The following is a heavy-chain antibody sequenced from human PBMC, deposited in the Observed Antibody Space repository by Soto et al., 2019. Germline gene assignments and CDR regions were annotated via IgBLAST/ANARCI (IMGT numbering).Heavy chain of an antibody. D-gene: IGHD6-6*01. Sequence: ASVKVSCKASGYTFTGYYMHWVRQAPGQGLEWMGWINPNSGGTNYAQKFQGWVTMTRDTSISTAYMELSRLRSGDTAVYYCARATRKYSSSSVFPGSSYYYGMDVWGHGTTVTVSS. J-gene: IGHJ6*02. CDR2: INPNSGGT. CDR1: GYTFTGYY. CDR3: ARATRKYSSSSVFPGSSYYYGMDV. V-gene: IGHV1-2*04.